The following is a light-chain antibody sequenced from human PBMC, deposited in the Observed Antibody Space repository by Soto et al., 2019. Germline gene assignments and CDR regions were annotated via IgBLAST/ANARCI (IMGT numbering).Light chain of an antibody. CDR1: SSNLGTNT. J-gene: IGLJ2*01. Sequence: QSVLTQPPSASGTPGQRVTISCSGSSSNLGTNTVNWYQHLPGTAPKLLIYSNNQRPSGVPDRFSGSKSGTSASLAISGLQSEDEADYYCAAWDDSLNGVVFGGGTKLTVL. CDR3: AAWDDSLNGVV. V-gene: IGLV1-44*01. CDR2: SNN.